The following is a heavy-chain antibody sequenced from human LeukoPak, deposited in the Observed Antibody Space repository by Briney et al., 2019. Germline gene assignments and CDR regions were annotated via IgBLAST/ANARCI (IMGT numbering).Heavy chain of an antibody. CDR1: GASVSSGDYY. CDR3: AGERPYYGSGNFVGMDV. D-gene: IGHD3-10*01. Sequence: SQTLSLTCIVSGASVSSGDYYWTWIRQHPGEGLGWIGYISHSGSTSYNPSLESRVSISADTSKNQFSLRLSAVTAADTAVYYCAGERPYYGSGNFVGMDVWGQGTTVSVS. CDR2: ISHSGST. J-gene: IGHJ6*02. V-gene: IGHV4-31*03.